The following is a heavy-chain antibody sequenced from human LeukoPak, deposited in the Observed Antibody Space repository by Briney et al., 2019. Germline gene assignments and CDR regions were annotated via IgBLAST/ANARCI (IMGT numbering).Heavy chain of an antibody. Sequence: GRSLRLSCAASGFTFSSYSMNWVRQAPGKGLEWGSSISTSSTYIYYADSVKGRFTISRDNAKNSLYLQMNSLRAEDTAVYYCARFEVTGRGLVPLMDVWGKGTTVTVSS. D-gene: IGHD2-2*01. V-gene: IGHV3-21*01. CDR3: ARFEVTGRGLVPLMDV. J-gene: IGHJ6*04. CDR1: GFTFSSYS. CDR2: ISTSSTYI.